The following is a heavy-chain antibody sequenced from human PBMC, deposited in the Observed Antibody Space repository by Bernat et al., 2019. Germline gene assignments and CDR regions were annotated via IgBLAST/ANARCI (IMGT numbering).Heavy chain of an antibody. J-gene: IGHJ3*02. V-gene: IGHV1-58*02. CDR1: GFTFTSSA. CDR2: IVVGSGNT. Sequence: QMQLVQSEPEVKKPGTSVKVSCKASGFTFTSSAMQWVRQARGQRLEWIGWIVVGSGNTNYGQKFQERGTITRDMSTSTAYMELSSLRSEDTAVYYCAADPESRRGITTYGLHAFDIWGQGTMVTVSS. D-gene: IGHD3-10*01. CDR3: AADPESRRGITTYGLHAFDI.